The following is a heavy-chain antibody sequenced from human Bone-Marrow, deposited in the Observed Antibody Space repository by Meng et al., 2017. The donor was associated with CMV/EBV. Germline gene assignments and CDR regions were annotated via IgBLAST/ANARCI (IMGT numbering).Heavy chain of an antibody. CDR3: ARAETVWSGYYTEYYFDY. CDR2: ISAYNGNT. CDR1: GYTFTGYY. Sequence: ASVKVSCKASGYTFTGYYMHWVRQAPGQGLEWMGWISAYNGNTNYAQKLQGRVTMTTDTSTSTAYMELRSLRSDDTAVYYCARAETVWSGYYTEYYFDYWGQGTLVTVSS. J-gene: IGHJ4*02. D-gene: IGHD3-3*01. V-gene: IGHV1-18*04.